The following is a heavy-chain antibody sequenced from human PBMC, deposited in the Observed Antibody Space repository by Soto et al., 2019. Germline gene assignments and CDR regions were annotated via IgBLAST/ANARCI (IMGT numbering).Heavy chain of an antibody. V-gene: IGHV3-9*01. CDR2: ISWNSGSI. CDR3: AKVSVLVLSFYFDY. J-gene: IGHJ4*02. D-gene: IGHD6-13*01. Sequence: EVQLVESGGGLVQPGRSLRLSCAASGFTFDDYAMHWVRQAPGKGLEWVSGISWNSGSIGYADSVKGRFTISRDNAKNSLYLQMNSLRAEDTAFYYFAKVSVLVLSFYFDYWGQGTLVTVSS. CDR1: GFTFDDYA.